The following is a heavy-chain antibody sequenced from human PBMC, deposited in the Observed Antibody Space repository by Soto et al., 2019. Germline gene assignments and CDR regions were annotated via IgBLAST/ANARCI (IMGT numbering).Heavy chain of an antibody. V-gene: IGHV1-46*01. CDR2: INPSGGST. CDR3: ARAETTVPTFDY. D-gene: IGHD4-17*01. J-gene: IGHJ4*02. Sequence: ASVKGSCKASGYTFTSYYMHWVRQAPGQGLEWMGIINPSGGSTSYAQKFQGRVTMTRDTSTSTVYMELSSLRSEDTAVYYCARAETTVPTFDYWGQGTLVTVSS. CDR1: GYTFTSYY.